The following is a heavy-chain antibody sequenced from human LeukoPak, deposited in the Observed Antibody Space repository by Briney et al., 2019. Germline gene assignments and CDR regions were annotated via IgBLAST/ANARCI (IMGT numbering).Heavy chain of an antibody. J-gene: IGHJ4*02. CDR2: IYYSGST. CDR3: ARHRKAARPGPHDY. CDR1: GGSISSYY. V-gene: IGHV4-59*08. D-gene: IGHD6-6*01. Sequence: SETLSLTCTVSGGSISSYYRSWIRQPPGKGLEWIGYIYYSGSTNYNPSLKSRVTISVDTSKNQFSLKLSSVTAADTAVYYCARHRKAARPGPHDYWGQGTLVTVSS.